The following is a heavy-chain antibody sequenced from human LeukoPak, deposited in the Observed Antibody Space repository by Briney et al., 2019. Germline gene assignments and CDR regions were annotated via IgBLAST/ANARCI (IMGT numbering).Heavy chain of an antibody. CDR3: ARWVDRHTNYYMDV. D-gene: IGHD2-15*01. V-gene: IGHV1-2*02. CDR2: INPNTGGL. J-gene: IGHJ6*03. Sequence: ASVKVSRKASGYTFSAFYIHWVRQAPGQGLEWLGWINPNTGGLNFAQKFWGRLTLSTDRSTNTAYLELTRLRSDDTATYYCARWVDRHTNYYMDVWGKGTTVTVSS. CDR1: GYTFSAFY.